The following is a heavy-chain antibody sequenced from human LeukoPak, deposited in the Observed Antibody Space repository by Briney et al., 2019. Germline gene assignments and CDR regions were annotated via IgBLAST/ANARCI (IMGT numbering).Heavy chain of an antibody. CDR2: INNDGSTT. CDR3: AKETSNGSGSYFDY. J-gene: IGHJ4*02. D-gene: IGHD3-10*01. CDR1: GFTFNTYW. V-gene: IGHV3-74*01. Sequence: GGSLRLSCAASGFTFNTYWMHWVRQAPGKGLVWVSRINNDGSTTTYADSVKGRFTISRDNAKKTLYLQMNSLRVEDTAVYYCAKETSNGSGSYFDYWGQGTLVTVSS.